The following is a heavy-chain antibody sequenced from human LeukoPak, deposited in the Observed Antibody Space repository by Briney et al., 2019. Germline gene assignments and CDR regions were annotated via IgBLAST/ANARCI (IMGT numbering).Heavy chain of an antibody. J-gene: IGHJ4*02. CDR3: AKGAKGRLVVITRAIDY. Sequence: GGSLRLSCAASGFTFSSYAMSWVRQAPGKGLEGVSDISCSGGSTYYADSVKGRFTTTRDNSKNTLYLQMNSLRAEDTAVYYCAKGAKGRLVVITRAIDYWGQGTLVTVSS. CDR1: GFTFSSYA. V-gene: IGHV3-23*01. D-gene: IGHD3-22*01. CDR2: ISCSGGST.